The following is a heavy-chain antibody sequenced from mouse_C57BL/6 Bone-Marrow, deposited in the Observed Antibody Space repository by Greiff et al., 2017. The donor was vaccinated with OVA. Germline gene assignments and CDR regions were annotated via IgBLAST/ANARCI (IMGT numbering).Heavy chain of an antibody. CDR1: GFTFSSYA. D-gene: IGHD2-4*01. CDR3: ARDLYFDYDSGFAY. V-gene: IGHV5-4*01. Sequence: EVKLMESGGGLVKPGGSLKLSCAASGFTFSSYAMSWVRQTPEKRLEWVATITAGGSYTYYPDNVKGRFTISRDNAKNNLYLQMSHLKSEDTAMYYCARDLYFDYDSGFAYWGQGTLVTVSA. CDR2: ITAGGSYT. J-gene: IGHJ3*01.